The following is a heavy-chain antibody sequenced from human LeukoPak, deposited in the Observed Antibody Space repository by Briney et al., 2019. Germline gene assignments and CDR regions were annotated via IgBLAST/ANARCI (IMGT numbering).Heavy chain of an antibody. Sequence: SETLSLTCAVYGGSFSGYYWSWIRQPPGKGLEWIGEINHSGSTNYNPSLKSRVTISVDTSKNQFSLKLSSVTAADTAVYYCARFTVRYSRLSSAFDIWGQGTMVTVSS. CDR3: ARFTVRYSRLSSAFDI. CDR2: INHSGST. V-gene: IGHV4-34*01. CDR1: GGSFSGYY. D-gene: IGHD6-13*01. J-gene: IGHJ3*02.